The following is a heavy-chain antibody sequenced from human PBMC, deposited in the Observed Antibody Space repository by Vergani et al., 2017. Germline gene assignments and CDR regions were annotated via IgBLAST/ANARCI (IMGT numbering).Heavy chain of an antibody. V-gene: IGHV3-33*01. CDR2: IWYYGSNN. CDR1: GFPFSSYG. CDR3: AREDRYWNSNDDYYYGMDV. J-gene: IGHJ6*02. D-gene: IGHD4-11*01. Sequence: VQLVESGGGLVQPGRPLRLSCAASGFPFSSYGMHWVRQAPGKGLEWVAVIWYYGSNNYYADSVKGRFTISRDNSKNTLYLQMNSLSAADTAVYYCAREDRYWNSNDDYYYGMDVWGQGTTVTVSS.